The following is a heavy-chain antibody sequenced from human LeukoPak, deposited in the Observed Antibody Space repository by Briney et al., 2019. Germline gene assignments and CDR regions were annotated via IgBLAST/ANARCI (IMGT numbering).Heavy chain of an antibody. Sequence: GGSLRLSCAASGFTFRSYGMSWVRQAPGKGLEWVSGISASGGSTYYADSVKGRFTISRDNSKNTLYLQMNSLRAEDSAVYYCARYCTFRTCSGTKFDSWGQGTLVTVSS. CDR1: GFTFRSYG. V-gene: IGHV3-23*01. J-gene: IGHJ4*02. CDR3: ARYCTFRTCSGTKFDS. D-gene: IGHD1-1*01. CDR2: ISASGGST.